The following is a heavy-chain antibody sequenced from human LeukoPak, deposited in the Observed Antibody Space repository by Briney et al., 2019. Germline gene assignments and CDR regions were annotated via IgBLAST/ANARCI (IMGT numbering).Heavy chain of an antibody. J-gene: IGHJ4*02. Sequence: PGGSLRLSCAASGFTFNIYSMSWVRQAPGRGLEWVSSISSSSSYIYYADSVKGRFTISRDNAKNSLYLQMNSLRAEDTAVYYCARDLEDYWGQGTLVTVSS. CDR1: GFTFNIYS. CDR3: ARDLEDY. V-gene: IGHV3-21*01. CDR2: ISSSSSYI.